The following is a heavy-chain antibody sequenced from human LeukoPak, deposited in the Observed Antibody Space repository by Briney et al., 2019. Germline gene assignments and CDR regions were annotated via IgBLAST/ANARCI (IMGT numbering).Heavy chain of an antibody. CDR1: GYTFTGYY. D-gene: IGHD1-26*01. V-gene: IGHV1-2*02. Sequence: ASVKVSCKASGYTFTGYYMHWVRQAPGQGLEWMGWINPNSGGTNYAQKFQGRVTMTRATSISTAYMELSRLTSDDTAVYYCASGIKSILVGEHDAFDIWGQGTMVTVSS. CDR2: INPNSGGT. CDR3: ASGIKSILVGEHDAFDI. J-gene: IGHJ3*02.